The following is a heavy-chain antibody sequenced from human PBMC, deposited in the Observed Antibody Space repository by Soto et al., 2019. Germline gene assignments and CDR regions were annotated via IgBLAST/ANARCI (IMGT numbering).Heavy chain of an antibody. CDR2: ISGSGGST. Sequence: GGSLRLSCAASGFTFSNAWMSWVRQAPGKGLEWVSAISGSGGSTYYADSVKGRFTISRDNSKNTLYLQMNSLRAEDTAVYYCAKANPGYSYGYYWGQGTLVTVSS. D-gene: IGHD5-18*01. CDR1: GFTFSNAW. V-gene: IGHV3-23*01. J-gene: IGHJ4*02. CDR3: AKANPGYSYGYY.